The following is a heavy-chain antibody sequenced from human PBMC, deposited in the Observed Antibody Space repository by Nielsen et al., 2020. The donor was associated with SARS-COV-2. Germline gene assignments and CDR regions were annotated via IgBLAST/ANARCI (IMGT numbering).Heavy chain of an antibody. Sequence: ASVKVSCKASGYTFTSYGISWVRQAPGQGLEWMGWISAYNGNTNYAQKLQGRVTMTTDTSTSTAYMELRSLRSDDTAVYYCAREDSSSWSQYYYYYYMDVWGKGTTVTVSS. CDR1: GYTFTSYG. CDR3: AREDSSSWSQYYYYYYMDV. V-gene: IGHV1-18*01. D-gene: IGHD6-13*01. CDR2: ISAYNGNT. J-gene: IGHJ6*03.